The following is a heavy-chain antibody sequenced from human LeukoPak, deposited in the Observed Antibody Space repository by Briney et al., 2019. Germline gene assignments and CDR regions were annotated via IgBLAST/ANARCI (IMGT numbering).Heavy chain of an antibody. D-gene: IGHD2-15*01. Sequence: GESLKISCKGAGYGFSTAWIGWVRQMPGKGLEWMGIIYPGDSDTRYSPSFQGQVTISADKSISTAYLQWSSLRASDSAMYSCARARYCSGGSCYAEYWGQGTLVTVSS. CDR1: GYGFSTAW. CDR2: IYPGDSDT. J-gene: IGHJ4*02. CDR3: ARARYCSGGSCYAEY. V-gene: IGHV5-51*01.